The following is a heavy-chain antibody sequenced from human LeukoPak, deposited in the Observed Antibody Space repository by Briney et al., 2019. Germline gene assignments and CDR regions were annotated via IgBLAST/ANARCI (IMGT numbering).Heavy chain of an antibody. D-gene: IGHD5-18*01. CDR1: GFTFSSYS. CDR3: ATSPVYSYGHPYYFDY. CDR2: ISESSTYI. Sequence: PGGSLRLSCAASGFTFSSYSMSWVRQAPGKGLEWVSCISESSTYIYYSDYVKGRFTISRDNAKNSLYLQMNSLRAEDTAIYYCATSPVYSYGHPYYFDYWGQGTLVTVSS. V-gene: IGHV3-21*01. J-gene: IGHJ4*02.